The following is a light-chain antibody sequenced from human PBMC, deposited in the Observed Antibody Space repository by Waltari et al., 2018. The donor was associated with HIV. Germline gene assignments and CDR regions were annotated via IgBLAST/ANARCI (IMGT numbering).Light chain of an antibody. J-gene: IGKJ2*01. CDR3: HQFGSSTSYT. Sequence: EIVLTQSPATLSLSPGERATLSCGASQTVSNNYLAWYQQKPGLAPRLLIYDASTRAAGVPDRFSGSGSATDFTLTISRLEPEDFAVYYCHQFGSSTSYTFGQGTKLEIK. CDR1: QTVSNNY. V-gene: IGKV3D-20*01. CDR2: DAS.